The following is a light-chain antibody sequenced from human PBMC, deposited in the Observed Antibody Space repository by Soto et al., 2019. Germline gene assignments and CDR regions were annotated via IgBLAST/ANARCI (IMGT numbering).Light chain of an antibody. CDR3: QTWGTGFRV. Sequence: QPVLTQSPSASASLGASVKVTCTLSSRHSSYTIAWHQQQPGKGPRFLMILNSDGSHSKGDGIPDRFSGSSSGAERSLTISSLQSEDEADYYCQTWGTGFRVFGGGTKVTVL. CDR1: SRHSSYT. CDR2: LNSDGSH. J-gene: IGLJ2*01. V-gene: IGLV4-69*01.